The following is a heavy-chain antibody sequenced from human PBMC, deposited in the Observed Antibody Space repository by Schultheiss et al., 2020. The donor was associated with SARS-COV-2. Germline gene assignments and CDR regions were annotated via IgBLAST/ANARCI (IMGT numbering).Heavy chain of an antibody. V-gene: IGHV3-15*01. CDR1: GFTFSNAW. CDR3: TTGAGGSGYYSYYYGMDV. J-gene: IGHJ6*02. D-gene: IGHD3-22*01. CDR2: IRSKANSYAT. Sequence: GGSLLSCAASGFTFSNAWMSWVRQAPGKGLEWVGRIRSKANSYATAYAASVKGRFTISRDDSKNTLYLQMNSLKTEDTAVYYCTTGAGGSGYYSYYYGMDVWCQGTTVTVSS.